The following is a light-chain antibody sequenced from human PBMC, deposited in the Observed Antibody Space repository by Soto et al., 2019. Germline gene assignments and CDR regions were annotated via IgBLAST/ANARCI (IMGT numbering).Light chain of an antibody. CDR2: DAS. CDR3: QQRSKCPPIT. CDR1: QSVSRD. V-gene: IGKV3-11*01. J-gene: IGKJ5*01. Sequence: DIVLTQSPGPLSLSPGERATLSCRAIQSVSRDLSWYQQKPRQAPRLLIYDASTRATGIPARFSGGGSVTDFTLTIVNLEPQDFASYYCQQRSKCPPITFGQGTRMEIK.